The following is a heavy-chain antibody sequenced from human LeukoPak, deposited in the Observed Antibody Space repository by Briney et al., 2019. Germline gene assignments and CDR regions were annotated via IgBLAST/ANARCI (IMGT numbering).Heavy chain of an antibody. CDR3: SRARAESDY. J-gene: IGHJ4*02. Sequence: GGSLRLSCTASGFTFGDFAMGWFRQAPGKGLEWVGFIRTKAYSGTTEYAASVKGRFTISRDDSKSIAYLQMNSLKAEDTGVYFCSRARAESDYRGQGTLVTVSS. D-gene: IGHD1-14*01. CDR2: IRTKAYSGTT. CDR1: GFTFGDFA. V-gene: IGHV3-49*03.